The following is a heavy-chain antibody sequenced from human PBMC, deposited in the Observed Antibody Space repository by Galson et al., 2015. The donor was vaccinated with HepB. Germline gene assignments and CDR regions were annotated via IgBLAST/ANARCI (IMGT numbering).Heavy chain of an antibody. V-gene: IGHV5-10-1*01. CDR3: ARHLRYTSGHYQVYYYGMDV. Sequence: QSGAEVKKPGESLKISCKASGYSFTTYWISWVRQMPGKGLEWMGRMDPSDSYTHYSPSFEGHVTFSVDKSISTAFLQWNSLKASDTAIYYCARHLRYTSGHYQVYYYGMDVWGQGTTVTVSS. J-gene: IGHJ6*02. CDR2: MDPSDSYT. CDR1: GYSFTTYW. D-gene: IGHD6-19*01.